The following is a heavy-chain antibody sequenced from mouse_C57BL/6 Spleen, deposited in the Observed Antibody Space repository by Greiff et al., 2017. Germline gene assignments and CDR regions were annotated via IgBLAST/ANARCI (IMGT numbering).Heavy chain of an antibody. CDR2: IDPSDSYT. Sequence: QVQLQQPGAELVMPGASVKLSCKASGYTFTSYWMPWVKQRPGQGLEWIGEIDPSDSYTNYNQKFKGKSTLTVDKSSSTAYMQLSSLTSEDSAVYYCARRGGYYAMDYWGQGTSVTVSS. V-gene: IGHV1-69*01. CDR3: ARRGGYYAMDY. CDR1: GYTFTSYW. J-gene: IGHJ4*01.